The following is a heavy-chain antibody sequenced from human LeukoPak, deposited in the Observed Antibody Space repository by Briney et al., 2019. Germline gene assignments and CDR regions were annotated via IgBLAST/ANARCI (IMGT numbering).Heavy chain of an antibody. Sequence: GGSLRLSCAASGFTFSSYAMHWVRQAPGKGLEWVAVISYDGSNKYYADSVKGRFTISRDNSKNTLYLQMNSLRAEDTAVYYCARGPLLGVWGQGTLVTVSS. J-gene: IGHJ4*02. CDR3: ARGPLLGV. V-gene: IGHV3-30-3*01. CDR2: ISYDGSNK. D-gene: IGHD1-26*01. CDR1: GFTFSSYA.